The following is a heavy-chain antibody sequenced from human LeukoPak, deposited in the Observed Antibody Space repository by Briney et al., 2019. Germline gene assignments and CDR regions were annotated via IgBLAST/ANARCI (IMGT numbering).Heavy chain of an antibody. CDR2: INTNTGNP. Sequence: ASVKVSCKSSGYTFTNYAMNWVRQAPGQGLEWMGWINTNTGNPTYAQGFTGRFVFSLDTSVSTAYLQISSLKAEDTAVYYCARVLHCSSTSCTPAGFDYWGQGTLSPSPQ. V-gene: IGHV7-4-1*02. J-gene: IGHJ4*02. D-gene: IGHD2-2*01. CDR1: GYTFTNYA. CDR3: ARVLHCSSTSCTPAGFDY.